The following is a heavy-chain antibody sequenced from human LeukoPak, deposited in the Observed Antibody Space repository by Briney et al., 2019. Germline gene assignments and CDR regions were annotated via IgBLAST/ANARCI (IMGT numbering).Heavy chain of an antibody. CDR3: AVDGSSWGYYYYHMDV. Sequence: ASVEVSCKASGYTFTGYYMHWVRQAPGQGLEWMGWINPNSGGTNYAQKFQGRVTMTRDTSISTAYMELSRLRSDDTAVYYCAVDGSSWGYYYYHMDVWGKGTTVTISS. CDR1: GYTFTGYY. D-gene: IGHD6-13*01. J-gene: IGHJ6*03. CDR2: INPNSGGT. V-gene: IGHV1-2*02.